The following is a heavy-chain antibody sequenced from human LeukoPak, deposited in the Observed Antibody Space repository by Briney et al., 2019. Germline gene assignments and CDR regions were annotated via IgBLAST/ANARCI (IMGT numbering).Heavy chain of an antibody. J-gene: IGHJ4*02. V-gene: IGHV3-21*01. D-gene: IGHD6-19*01. CDR1: GFTFSHYN. CDR2: ISGSTGYI. Sequence: GGSLRLSCAASGFTFSHYNMNWVRQAPGKGLEWVSSISGSTGYIYYADSAKGRFTIFRDNAKNSLFLQMNSLRAEDTAVYYCARDRSSDWHFDFWGPGTPVTVSS. CDR3: ARDRSSDWHFDF.